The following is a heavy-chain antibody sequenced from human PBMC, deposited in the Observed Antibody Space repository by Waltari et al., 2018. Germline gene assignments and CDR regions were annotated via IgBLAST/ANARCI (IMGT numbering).Heavy chain of an antibody. CDR3: ARDRGYQDY. CDR1: GGSISSYY. D-gene: IGHD3-10*01. J-gene: IGHJ4*02. Sequence: QVQLQESGPGLVKPSETLSLTCTVSGGSISSYYWSWIRQPPGKGLEWIGCISSSGSTNHNPSLKSRVIISVDTSKNQFSLKVRSMTAADTAVYYCARDRGYQDYWGQGTLVTVSS. V-gene: IGHV4-59*01. CDR2: ISSSGST.